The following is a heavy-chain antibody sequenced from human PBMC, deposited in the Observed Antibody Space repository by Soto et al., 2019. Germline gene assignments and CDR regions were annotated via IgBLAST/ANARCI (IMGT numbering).Heavy chain of an antibody. J-gene: IGHJ4*02. CDR2: IVPTVDTS. V-gene: IGHV1-69*14. CDR3: VRVVAIPGYPDN. CDR1: GATLSSYA. Sequence: QVQLVQSGAEVRQPASSVKASCKTSGATLSSYAITWVRQAPGQGLEWMGGIVPTVDTSTYAQKFQGRVTITADKFTNSVYMELSSLRSDDTAVYYCVRVVAIPGYPDNWGQGTLVTVSS. D-gene: IGHD5-12*01.